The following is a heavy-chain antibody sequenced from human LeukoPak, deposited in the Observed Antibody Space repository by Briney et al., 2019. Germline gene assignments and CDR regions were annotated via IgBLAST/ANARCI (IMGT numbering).Heavy chain of an antibody. Sequence: ASVKVSCMASGYTFTSYDINWVRQATGQGLEWMGWMNPNSGNTGYAQKFQGRVTMTRNTSISTAYMELSSLRSEDTAVYYCARVESYCSTCKGNSNSQQAYGMDVWGQGTTVTVSS. CDR3: ARVESYCSTCKGNSNSQQAYGMDV. J-gene: IGHJ6*02. V-gene: IGHV1-8*01. D-gene: IGHD2-2*01. CDR2: MNPNSGNT. CDR1: GYTFTSYD.